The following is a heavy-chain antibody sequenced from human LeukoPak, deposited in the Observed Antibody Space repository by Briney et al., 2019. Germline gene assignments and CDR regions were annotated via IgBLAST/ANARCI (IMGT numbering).Heavy chain of an antibody. CDR1: GGTFSSYA. D-gene: IGHD3-22*01. CDR3: ARRYYYDPDAFDI. V-gene: IGHV1-69*13. Sequence: ASVKVSCKASGGTFSSYAISWVRQAPGQGLEWMGGIIPIFGTANYAQKFRGRVTITADESTSTAYMELSSLRSEDTAVYYCARRYYYDPDAFDIWGQGTMVTVSS. J-gene: IGHJ3*02. CDR2: IIPIFGTA.